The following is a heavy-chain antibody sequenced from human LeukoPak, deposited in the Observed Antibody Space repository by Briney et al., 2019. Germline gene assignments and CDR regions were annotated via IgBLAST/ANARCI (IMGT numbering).Heavy chain of an antibody. D-gene: IGHD3-16*01. CDR2: IYYSGST. Sequence: PSETLSLTCTVSGGSISSYYWSWIRQPPGKGLEWIGYIYYSGSTNYNPSLKSRVTISVDTSKNQFSLKLSSVTAADTAVYYCARVGGKGWFDPWGQGNLVTVSS. V-gene: IGHV4-59*01. CDR3: ARVGGKGWFDP. CDR1: GGSISSYY. J-gene: IGHJ5*02.